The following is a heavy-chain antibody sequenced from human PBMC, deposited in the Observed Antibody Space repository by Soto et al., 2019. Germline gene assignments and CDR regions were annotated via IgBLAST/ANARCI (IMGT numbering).Heavy chain of an antibody. CDR2: IKQDGSEK. Sequence: LRLSCAASGFTFSSYWMSWVRQAPGKGLEWVANIKQDGSEKYYVDSVKGRFTISRDNAKNSLYLQMNSLRAEDTAVYYCARDRGVVVPAAIPNWFDPWGQGTLVTVSS. V-gene: IGHV3-7*03. CDR1: GFTFSSYW. J-gene: IGHJ5*02. CDR3: ARDRGVVVPAAIPNWFDP. D-gene: IGHD2-2*02.